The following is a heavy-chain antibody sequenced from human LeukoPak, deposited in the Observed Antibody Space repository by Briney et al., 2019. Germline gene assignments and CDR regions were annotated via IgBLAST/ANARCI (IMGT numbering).Heavy chain of an antibody. Sequence: GGSLRLSCAASGFTFSSYGMHWVRQAPGKGLEWVAVIWYDGSNKYYADSVKGRFTTSRDNSKNTLYLQMNSLRAEDTAVYYCARGRVYGSGVPFDYWGQGTLVTVSS. CDR1: GFTFSSYG. CDR3: ARGRVYGSGVPFDY. D-gene: IGHD3-10*01. J-gene: IGHJ4*02. CDR2: IWYDGSNK. V-gene: IGHV3-33*01.